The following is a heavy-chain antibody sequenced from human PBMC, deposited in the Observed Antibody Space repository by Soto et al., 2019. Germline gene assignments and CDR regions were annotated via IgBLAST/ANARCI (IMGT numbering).Heavy chain of an antibody. D-gene: IGHD6-13*01. J-gene: IGHJ4*02. CDR1: GFTFSSYS. CDR2: ISSSSSYI. Sequence: GGSLRLSCAASGFTFSSYSMNWVRQAPGKGLEWVSSISSSSSYIYYADSVKGRFTISRDNAKNSPYLQMNSLRAEDTAVYYCARDRSHSSSMPPPIDYWGQGTLVTVSS. V-gene: IGHV3-21*01. CDR3: ARDRSHSSSMPPPIDY.